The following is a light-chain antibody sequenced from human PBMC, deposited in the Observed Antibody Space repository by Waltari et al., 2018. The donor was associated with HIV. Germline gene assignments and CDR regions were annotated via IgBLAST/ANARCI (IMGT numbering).Light chain of an antibody. Sequence: SALNQPASVSGSPGQSITISCPVNSSDVCGYNFVSWYQQHPGKAPKLMIYDVSNRPSGVSNRFSGSKSGNTASLTISGLQAEDEADYYCSSYTSSSTLVVFGGGTKLTVL. CDR3: SSYTSSSTLVV. CDR2: DVS. J-gene: IGLJ2*01. CDR1: SSDVCGYNF. V-gene: IGLV2-14*03.